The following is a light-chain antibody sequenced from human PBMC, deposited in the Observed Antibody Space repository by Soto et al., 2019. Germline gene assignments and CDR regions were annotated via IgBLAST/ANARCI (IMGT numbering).Light chain of an antibody. CDR3: QSYDNTLRVSV. V-gene: IGLV1-40*01. CDR2: RNI. Sequence: QSVLTQPPSVSGAPGQRLTISCAGNSSNIGAGYDVHWYQQFPGIAPKLVMYRNINRPSGVPERFSGSKSGTSASLAITGLRTDDEADSYCQSYDNTLRVSVFGGGTKVTVL. J-gene: IGLJ2*01. CDR1: SSNIGAGYD.